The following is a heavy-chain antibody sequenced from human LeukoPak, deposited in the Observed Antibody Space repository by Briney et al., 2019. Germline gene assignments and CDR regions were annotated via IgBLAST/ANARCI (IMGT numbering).Heavy chain of an antibody. D-gene: IGHD5-18*01. CDR3: TVKKYSYGSIPGNY. J-gene: IGHJ4*02. CDR2: INSDGSWT. Sequence: PGGSLRLSCAASGNYWMHWVRQVPGKGLVWVSHINSDGSWTSYADSVKGRFTISKDNAKNTVYLQMDSLKAKDTAMYYCTVKKYSYGSIPGNYWGQGTLVTVSS. CDR1: GNYW. V-gene: IGHV3-74*01.